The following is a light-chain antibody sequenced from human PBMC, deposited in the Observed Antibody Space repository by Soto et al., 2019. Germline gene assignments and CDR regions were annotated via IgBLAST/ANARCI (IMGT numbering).Light chain of an antibody. CDR2: DAS. Sequence: EIVLTQSPATLSLSPGERATLSCRASQSASTYLAWYQQKPGQAPRLLIYDASNRATGIPARFSGSGSGTDFTLTISSXEPEDFAVYYCQQRTNSPLTFGGGTKVDIK. CDR1: QSASTY. V-gene: IGKV3-11*01. CDR3: QQRTNSPLT. J-gene: IGKJ4*01.